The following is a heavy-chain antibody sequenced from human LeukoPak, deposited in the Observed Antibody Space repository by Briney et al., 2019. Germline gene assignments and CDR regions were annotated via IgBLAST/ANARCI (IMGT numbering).Heavy chain of an antibody. V-gene: IGHV1-2*04. Sequence: GASVKVSCKASGYTFTGYYMHWVRQAPGQGLEWMGWINPNSGGTNCAQKFQGWVTMTRDTSISTAYMELSRLRSDDTAVYYCARVGIFGGFDPWGQGTLVTVSS. J-gene: IGHJ5*02. CDR1: GYTFTGYY. CDR2: INPNSGGT. CDR3: ARVGIFGGFDP. D-gene: IGHD3-3*01.